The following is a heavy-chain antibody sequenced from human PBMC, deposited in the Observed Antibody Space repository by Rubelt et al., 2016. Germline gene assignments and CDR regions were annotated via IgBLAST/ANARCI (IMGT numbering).Heavy chain of an antibody. D-gene: IGHD6-13*01. CDR2: INPNSGGT. CDR1: GYTFTGYY. CDR3: ARVYAAFRYFDY. Sequence: QVQLVQSGAEVKKPGASVKVSCKASGYTFTGYYMHWVRQAPGQGLEWMGWINPNSGGTNYEQKFQGRVTMTRDTSISTAYMELSRLRSDDTAVYYCARVYAAFRYFDYWGQGTLVTVSS. J-gene: IGHJ4*02. V-gene: IGHV1-2*02.